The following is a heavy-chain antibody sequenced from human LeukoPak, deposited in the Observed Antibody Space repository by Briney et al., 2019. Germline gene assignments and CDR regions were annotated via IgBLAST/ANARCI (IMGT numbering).Heavy chain of an antibody. CDR1: GFTFSSYG. D-gene: IGHD6-13*01. V-gene: IGHV3-30*02. CDR2: IRYDGSNK. Sequence: GGSLRLSCAASGFTFSSYGMHWVRQAPGKGREWVAFIRYDGSNKYYADSVKGRFTISRDNSKNTLYLQMNSLRAEDTAVYYCAKDLSSSWYVRFDYWGQGTLVTVSS. CDR3: AKDLSSSWYVRFDY. J-gene: IGHJ4*02.